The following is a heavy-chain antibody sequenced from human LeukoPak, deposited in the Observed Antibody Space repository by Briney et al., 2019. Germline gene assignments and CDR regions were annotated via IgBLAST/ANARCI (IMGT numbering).Heavy chain of an antibody. CDR3: ARVDTVMAYYFDL. CDR1: GFTFSSYA. D-gene: IGHD5-18*01. CDR2: VSGSGGST. V-gene: IGHV3-23*01. Sequence: GGSLRLSCAASGFTFSSYAMGWVRQAPGKGLEWVSTVSGSGGSTYYADSVKGRFTISRNNSKNTAYLQMNSLRAEDTAVYYCARVDTVMAYYFDLWGQGTLVTVSS. J-gene: IGHJ4*02.